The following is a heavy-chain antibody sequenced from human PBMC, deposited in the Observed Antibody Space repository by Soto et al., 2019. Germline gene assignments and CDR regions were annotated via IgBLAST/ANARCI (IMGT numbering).Heavy chain of an antibody. D-gene: IGHD7-27*01. CDR3: ARGRYCLTGRCFPNWFDS. CDR1: GDSIPNFDYF. Sequence: SETLSLTCTVSGDSIPNFDYFWAWIRQPPGQALEYIGYIYKSATTYYNPSFESRVAISVDTSKSQFSLNVTSVTAADTAVYFCARGRYCLTGRCFPNWFDSWGQGALVTVSS. V-gene: IGHV4-30-4*01. J-gene: IGHJ5*01. CDR2: IYKSATT.